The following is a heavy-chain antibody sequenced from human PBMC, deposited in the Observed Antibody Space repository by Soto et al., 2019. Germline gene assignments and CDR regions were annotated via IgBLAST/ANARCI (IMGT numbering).Heavy chain of an antibody. J-gene: IGHJ6*02. Sequence: ASVKVSCKASGYTFTNSGISWVRQAPGQGLEWMGWISTDNGNTNYAQHLKGRVSMTTDTSTSTAYMDLRSLRSDVTAVYYCARDQGITTFGVYSMYYYGMDVWGQ. V-gene: IGHV1-18*01. CDR3: ARDQGITTFGVYSMYYYGMDV. D-gene: IGHD3-3*01. CDR1: GYTFTNSG. CDR2: ISTDNGNT.